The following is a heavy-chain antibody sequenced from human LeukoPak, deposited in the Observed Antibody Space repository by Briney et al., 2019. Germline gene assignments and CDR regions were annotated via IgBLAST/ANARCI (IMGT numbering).Heavy chain of an antibody. CDR3: ARGGIVVVPADTSNWFDP. CDR1: GYTFTGYY. V-gene: IGHV1-2*04. J-gene: IGHJ5*02. Sequence: ASVKVSCKASGYTFTGYYMHWVRQAPGQGLEWMGWINPNSGGTNYAQKFQGWVTMTRDTSIGTAYMELSRLRSDDTAVYYCARGGIVVVPADTSNWFDPWGQGTLVTVSS. CDR2: INPNSGGT. D-gene: IGHD2-2*01.